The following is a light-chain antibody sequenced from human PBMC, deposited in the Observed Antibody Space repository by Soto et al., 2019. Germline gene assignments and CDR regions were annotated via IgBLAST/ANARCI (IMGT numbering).Light chain of an antibody. V-gene: IGKV1-12*01. Sequence: DIQMTQSPSSVSASVGDKVTITFRAIQGISHWVAWYQQKPGKAPKLLIYAASSLQSGVPSRFSGSGSGTDFTLTISSLQPEDFATYYCQQSYSTPRTFGQGTKVDIK. CDR2: AAS. J-gene: IGKJ1*01. CDR1: QGISHW. CDR3: QQSYSTPRT.